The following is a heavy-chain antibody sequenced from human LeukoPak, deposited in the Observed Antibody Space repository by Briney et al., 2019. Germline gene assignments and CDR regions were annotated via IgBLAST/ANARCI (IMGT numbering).Heavy chain of an antibody. CDR2: IYYSGST. CDR1: GGSISSSSYY. V-gene: IGHV4-39*01. J-gene: IGHJ3*02. CDR3: ARHGAIVVVPAPTLYAFDI. D-gene: IGHD2-2*01. Sequence: KASETLSLTCTVSGGSISSSSYYWGWIRQPPGKGLEWIGSIYYSGSTYYNPSLKSRVTISVDTSKNQFSLKLSSVTAADTAVYYCARHGAIVVVPAPTLYAFDIWGQGTMVTVSS.